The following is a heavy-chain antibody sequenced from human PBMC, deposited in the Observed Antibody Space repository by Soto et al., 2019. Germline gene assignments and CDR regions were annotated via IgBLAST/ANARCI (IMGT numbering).Heavy chain of an antibody. J-gene: IGHJ4*02. CDR1: GTSISSYY. D-gene: IGHD2-8*01. V-gene: IGHV4-59*01. CDR3: ARYNSYAIDY. CDR2: IHYSGTT. Sequence: VQLQESGPGLVKPSETLSLTCTVSGTSISSYYWSWIRQPPGKGLEWIANIHYSGTTNYNPSLASRVTLSVDTSKKQFSLKMTSVTAADRAMYFCARYNSYAIDYWGRGTLVTLSS.